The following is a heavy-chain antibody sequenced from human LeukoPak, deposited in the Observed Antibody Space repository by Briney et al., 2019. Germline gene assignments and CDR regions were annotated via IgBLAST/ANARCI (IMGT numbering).Heavy chain of an antibody. CDR1: GGSISSGDYY. CDR3: ARDAILSGYPLDY. Sequence: SQTLSLTCTVSGGSISSGDYYWSWIRQPPGKGLEWIGDNYYSGSTYYNPSLKSGLTISVVTSKNQFSLKLSYVTAADTAVYYCARDAILSGYPLDYWGQGTLVTVSS. V-gene: IGHV4-30-4*01. CDR2: NYYSGST. D-gene: IGHD3-9*01. J-gene: IGHJ4*02.